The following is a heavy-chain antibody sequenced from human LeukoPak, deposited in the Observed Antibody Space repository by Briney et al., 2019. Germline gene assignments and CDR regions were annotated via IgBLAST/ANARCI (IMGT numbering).Heavy chain of an antibody. Sequence: SETLSLTCTVSGGSISGSGYYWGWIREPPTKGLEWVATVNYRGSAFYSPSPRRRATISVDASKNQFSLRLTSVTAADTAVYYCAREPDAWGQGTLVTVSS. CDR3: AREPDA. CDR2: VNYRGSA. CDR1: GGSISGSGYY. J-gene: IGHJ5*02. V-gene: IGHV4-39*07.